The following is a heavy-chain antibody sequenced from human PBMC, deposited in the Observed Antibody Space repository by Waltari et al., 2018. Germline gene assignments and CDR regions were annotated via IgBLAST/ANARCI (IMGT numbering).Heavy chain of an antibody. J-gene: IGHJ6*03. D-gene: IGHD4-17*01. Sequence: EVQLVESGGVLVQPGRSLRLSCAASGFTFDDYAMHWVRQAPGKGLEWVSGISWNSGSIGYADSVKGRFTISRDNAMNSLYLQMNSLRAEDMALYYCAKNAGDYGDPYYMDVWGKGTTVTVSS. CDR3: AKNAGDYGDPYYMDV. CDR2: ISWNSGSI. CDR1: GFTFDDYA. V-gene: IGHV3-9*03.